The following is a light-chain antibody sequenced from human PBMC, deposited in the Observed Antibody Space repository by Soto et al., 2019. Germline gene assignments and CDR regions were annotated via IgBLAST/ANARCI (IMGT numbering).Light chain of an antibody. V-gene: IGLV2-14*01. CDR2: EVS. CDR1: PRDIGGYNF. J-gene: IGLJ1*01. Sequence: QSVLTQPASVSGSPGQSITISCTGTPRDIGGYNFVSWYQQYPGKAPRLIIFEVSSRPSEVSNRFSGSKSGNTASLTISELQPEDEADYHCSSYTISNTLPFVFGTGTKVTVL. CDR3: SSYTISNTLPFV.